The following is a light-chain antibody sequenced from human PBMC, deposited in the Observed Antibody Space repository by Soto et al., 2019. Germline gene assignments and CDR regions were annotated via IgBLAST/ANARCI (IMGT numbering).Light chain of an antibody. J-gene: IGKJ1*01. V-gene: IGKV3-15*01. CDR3: QQYNNWPRA. CDR2: GAS. CDR1: QSVSSN. Sequence: EIVMTQSPATLSVSPGERATLSCRASQSVSSNLAWYQQKPGQAPRVLIYGASTRATGIPARFSGSGSGTEFTLTISSLQSEDFAVYYCQQYNNWPRAFGQRTKV.